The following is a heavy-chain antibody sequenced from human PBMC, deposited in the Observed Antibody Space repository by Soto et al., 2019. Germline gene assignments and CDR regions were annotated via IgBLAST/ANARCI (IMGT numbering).Heavy chain of an antibody. CDR3: TRISLVGATGGRYFDY. Sequence: VQLVESGGGLVQPGGSLRLXCAASXXXFSDHYMDWVRQAPGKGLEWVGRIKNKANSYTTEYAASVKGRFTISRDDSKNSLYLQMNSLKTEDTAVYYCTRISLVGATGGRYFDYWGQGTLLTVSS. D-gene: IGHD1-26*01. V-gene: IGHV3-72*01. CDR1: XXXFSDHY. J-gene: IGHJ4*02. CDR2: IKNKANSYTT.